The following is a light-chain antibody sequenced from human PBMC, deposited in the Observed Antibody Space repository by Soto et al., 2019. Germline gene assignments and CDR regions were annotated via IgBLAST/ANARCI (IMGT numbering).Light chain of an antibody. J-gene: IGKJ2*01. Sequence: IVLTQSPGTLSLSPGESATLSCRASQIVSGSYVAWYQQKPGQAPRLLVYGVSSRATGTPDRFRASGSGTDLTLTISRLEPDDSAVYYCQQYGSLPYTFGQGTKLQIK. CDR3: QQYGSLPYT. CDR1: QIVSGSY. V-gene: IGKV3-20*01. CDR2: GVS.